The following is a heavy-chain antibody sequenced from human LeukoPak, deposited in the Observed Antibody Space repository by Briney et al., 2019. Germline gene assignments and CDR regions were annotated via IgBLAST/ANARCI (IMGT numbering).Heavy chain of an antibody. CDR3: ARGGSGYYEYPYYGMDV. CDR1: GYTFSNYY. J-gene: IGHJ6*02. Sequence: GASVKVSCKASGYTFSNYYMHWVRQAPGQGLEWMGIINPSGGSASYAQKFQGRVTMTRDTSTSRVHMELSSLRSEDTAVYYCARGGSGYYEYPYYGMDVWGQGTTVTVSS. D-gene: IGHD3-3*01. CDR2: INPSGGSA. V-gene: IGHV1-46*01.